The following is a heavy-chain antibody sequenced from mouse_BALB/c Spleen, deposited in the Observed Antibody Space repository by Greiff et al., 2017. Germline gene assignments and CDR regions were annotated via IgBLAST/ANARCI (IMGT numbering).Heavy chain of an antibody. CDR3: ARERYVNLPYAMDG. Sequence: QVQLQQPGAELVKPGTSVKLSCKASGYNFTSYWINWVKLRPGQGLEWIGDIYPGSGSTNYNEKFKSKATLTVDTSSSTAYMQLSSLASVDSALYISARERYVNLPYAMDGGKQGTSLSVSS. D-gene: IGHD2-10*02. CDR2: IYPGSGST. J-gene: IGHJ4*01. V-gene: IGHV1-55*01. CDR1: GYNFTSYW.